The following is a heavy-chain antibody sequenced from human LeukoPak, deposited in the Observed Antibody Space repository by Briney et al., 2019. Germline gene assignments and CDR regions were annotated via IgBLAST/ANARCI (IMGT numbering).Heavy chain of an antibody. CDR1: GGSISSSSYY. CDR3: ARRGGSGWDTFDY. CDR2: IYYSGST. D-gene: IGHD6-19*01. Sequence: KPSETLSLTCTVSGGSISSSSYYWGWIRQPPGKGLEWIGSIYYSGSTYYNPSLKSRVTISVDTSKNQFSLKLSSVTAADTAVYYCARRGGSGWDTFDYWGQGTLVTVSS. V-gene: IGHV4-39*01. J-gene: IGHJ4*02.